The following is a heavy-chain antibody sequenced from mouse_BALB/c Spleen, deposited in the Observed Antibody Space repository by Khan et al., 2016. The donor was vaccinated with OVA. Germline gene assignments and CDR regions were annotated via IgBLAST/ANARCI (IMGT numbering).Heavy chain of an antibody. CDR1: GYTFTEYT. Sequence: EVQLQQSGPEVVKPGASVKISCKTSGYTFTEYTMHWVKQSLGKSLEWVGGIIPSNGATKYNQKFKGKATLTVDKSSSTAYMELRSLTSEDSAFYYCSRDRADYRYSWIGYWGHGALVTVSA. D-gene: IGHD2-12*01. V-gene: IGHV1-18*01. CDR2: IIPSNGAT. CDR3: SRDRADYRYSWIGY. J-gene: IGHJ3*01.